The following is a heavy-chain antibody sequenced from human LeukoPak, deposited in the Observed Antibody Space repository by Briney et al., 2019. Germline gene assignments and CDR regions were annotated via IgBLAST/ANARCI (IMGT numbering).Heavy chain of an antibody. Sequence: PETLSLTCTLSGGSTSSYYWSWIRQPPGGGRGWVGYIYYSGSSNYNPSLKSRVTMSVDTSKKQFSLKVNSVTAAETAVYYCARFRAAAAPCDAFDMWGQGKIVTVSS. CDR2: IYYSGSS. V-gene: IGHV4-59*01. CDR3: ARFRAAAAPCDAFDM. D-gene: IGHD6-13*01. J-gene: IGHJ3*02. CDR1: GGSTSSYY.